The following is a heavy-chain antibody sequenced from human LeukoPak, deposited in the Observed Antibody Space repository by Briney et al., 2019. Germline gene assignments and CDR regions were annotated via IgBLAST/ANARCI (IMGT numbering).Heavy chain of an antibody. D-gene: IGHD1-26*01. V-gene: IGHV3-30-3*01. Sequence: GGSLRLSCAASGFTFSSYAMHWVRQAPGKGLEWVAVISYDGSNKYYADSVKGRFTISRDNAKNSLYLQMNSLRAEDTAVYYCASSVGAALNAFDIWGQGTMVTVSS. CDR3: ASSVGAALNAFDI. CDR2: ISYDGSNK. J-gene: IGHJ3*02. CDR1: GFTFSSYA.